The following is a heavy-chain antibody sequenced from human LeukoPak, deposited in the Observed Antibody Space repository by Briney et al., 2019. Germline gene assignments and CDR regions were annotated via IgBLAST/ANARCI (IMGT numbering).Heavy chain of an antibody. CDR1: GGSLTSSSDD. V-gene: IGHV4-39*01. Sequence: SETLSLTCTVSGGSLTSSSDDCGWIRQPPGNGLEWIGSIYSGGSTYYNPSHKSRVTTSVDTSKTEYSLKLSSMTATDTAVYYCASSTGSFDYWGQGTLVTVSS. J-gene: IGHJ4*02. D-gene: IGHD4-17*01. CDR3: ASSTGSFDY. CDR2: IYSGGST.